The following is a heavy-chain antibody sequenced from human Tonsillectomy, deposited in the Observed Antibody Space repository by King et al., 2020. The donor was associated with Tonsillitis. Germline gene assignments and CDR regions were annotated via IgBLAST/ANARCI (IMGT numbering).Heavy chain of an antibody. J-gene: IGHJ4*02. D-gene: IGHD1-14*01. Sequence: QLVQSGAEVKKPGTSVRVSCKASGYTFTGYYMHWVRQAPGQGPEWMGWINPHSGVTKYAQNLQGRVTMTRDTSISTAYMELCRLRSDDTAVYYCAGALSIFGSGIHPDSWGQGTLVSVSS. CDR2: INPHSGVT. CDR3: AGALSIFGSGIHPDS. CDR1: GYTFTGYY. V-gene: IGHV1-2*02.